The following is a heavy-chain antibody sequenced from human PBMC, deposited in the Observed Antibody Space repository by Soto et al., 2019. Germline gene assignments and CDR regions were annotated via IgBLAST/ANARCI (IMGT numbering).Heavy chain of an antibody. J-gene: IGHJ3*02. CDR1: GYTFTSYD. CDR3: AKGGCRMNYDILTGYYRINDAFDI. D-gene: IGHD3-9*01. V-gene: IGHV1-8*01. Sequence: ASVKVSCKASGYTFTSYDINWVRQATGQGLEWMGWMNPNSGNTGYAQKFQGRVTMTRNTSISTAYMELSSLRSEDTAVYYCAKGGCRMNYDILTGYYRINDAFDIWGQGTMVXVS. CDR2: MNPNSGNT.